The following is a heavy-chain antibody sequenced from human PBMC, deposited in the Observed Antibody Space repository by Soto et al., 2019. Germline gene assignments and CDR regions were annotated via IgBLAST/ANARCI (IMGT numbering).Heavy chain of an antibody. D-gene: IGHD1-1*01. CDR1: GGSISSYY. V-gene: IGHV4-59*01. Sequence: SETLSLTCTVSGGSISSYYWSWIRQPPGKGLEWIGYIYYSGSTNYNPSLKSRVTISVDTSKNQFSLKLSSVTAADTAVYYCARAPTNGQGYYYYGMDVWGQGTSVTVSS. J-gene: IGHJ6*02. CDR2: IYYSGST. CDR3: ARAPTNGQGYYYYGMDV.